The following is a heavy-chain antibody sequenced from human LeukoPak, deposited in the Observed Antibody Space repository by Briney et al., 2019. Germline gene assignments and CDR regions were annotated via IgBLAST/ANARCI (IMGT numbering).Heavy chain of an antibody. D-gene: IGHD2-2*01. Sequence: GRSLRLSCAASGFTFSSYGMHWVRQAPGKGLEWVAVISYDGSNKYYADSVKGRFTISRDNSKNTLYLQMNSLRAEGTAVYYCAKDDVAIVVVPAAAFDYWGQGTLVTVSS. CDR2: ISYDGSNK. CDR3: AKDDVAIVVVPAAAFDY. J-gene: IGHJ4*02. V-gene: IGHV3-30*18. CDR1: GFTFSSYG.